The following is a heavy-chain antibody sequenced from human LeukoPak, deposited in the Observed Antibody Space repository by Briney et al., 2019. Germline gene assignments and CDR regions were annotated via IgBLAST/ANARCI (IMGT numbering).Heavy chain of an antibody. D-gene: IGHD1-1*01. J-gene: IGHJ4*02. CDR1: GFTFSNYA. CDR2: ISNNGVST. V-gene: IGHV3-64*04. CDR3: AMNWNCDY. Sequence: GGSLRLSCSASGFTFSNYAMAWVRQAPGKGLEYVSAISNNGVSTYHADSVKGRFTISRDNSKSTSYLQMNSLRAEDTAVYYCAMNWNCDYWGQGTLVTVSS.